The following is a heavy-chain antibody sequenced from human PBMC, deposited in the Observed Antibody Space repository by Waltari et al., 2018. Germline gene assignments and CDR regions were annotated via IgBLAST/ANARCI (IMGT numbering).Heavy chain of an antibody. V-gene: IGHV3-21*01. J-gene: IGHJ6*03. CDR3: ARGVAAAVYSYYYYMDV. CDR1: GLTFSSYS. Sequence: EVQLVESGVGLVKPGGSLRLSCAACGLTFSSYSMNWVRQAPGKGLEWVSSISSSSSYIYYADSVKGRFTISRDNAKNSLYLQMNSLRAEDTAVYYCARGVAAAVYSYYYYMDVWGKGTTVTVSS. CDR2: ISSSSSYI. D-gene: IGHD6-13*01.